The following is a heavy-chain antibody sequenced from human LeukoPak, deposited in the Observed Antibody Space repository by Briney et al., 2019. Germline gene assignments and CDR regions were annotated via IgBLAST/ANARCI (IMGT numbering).Heavy chain of an antibody. V-gene: IGHV3-23*01. CDR1: GITFSSYA. D-gene: IGHD6-19*01. Sequence: GGSLRLSCAASGITFSSYAMTWVRQAPGKGLEWVSAISARGGSTYYADSVKGRFSISRDNSKNTLYLQMNSLRAEDTAVYYCARRPFGSSGWYADYWGQGTLVTVSS. J-gene: IGHJ4*02. CDR2: ISARGGST. CDR3: ARRPFGSSGWYADY.